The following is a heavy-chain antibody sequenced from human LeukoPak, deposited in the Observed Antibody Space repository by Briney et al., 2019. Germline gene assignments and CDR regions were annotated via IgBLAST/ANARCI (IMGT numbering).Heavy chain of an antibody. CDR3: ARLSSPYDTNGYYFPGFDY. J-gene: IGHJ4*02. Sequence: SETLSLTCTVSGGSISSSSYYWGWIRQPPGKGLEWIGSIYYSGRTYYNRSLKSRITISVDTSKSQFSLKLSSVTAADTAIYYCARLSSPYDTNGYYFPGFDYWGQGTQVTVSS. CDR1: GGSISSSSYY. V-gene: IGHV4-39*01. D-gene: IGHD3-22*01. CDR2: IYYSGRT.